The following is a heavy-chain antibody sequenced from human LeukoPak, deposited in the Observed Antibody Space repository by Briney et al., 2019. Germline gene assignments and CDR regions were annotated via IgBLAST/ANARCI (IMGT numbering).Heavy chain of an antibody. J-gene: IGHJ3*02. CDR1: GFTFGNYA. Sequence: GGSLRLSCVASGFTFGNYAMGWLRQAPGRRPEWVSSLTDSGGTTYYVDSVKGRFAISRDNSKNTLYLHMNSLRADDTAVYYCAKKRDALDIWGQGTVVTVSS. CDR2: LTDSGGTT. D-gene: IGHD5-24*01. CDR3: AKKRDALDI. V-gene: IGHV3-23*01.